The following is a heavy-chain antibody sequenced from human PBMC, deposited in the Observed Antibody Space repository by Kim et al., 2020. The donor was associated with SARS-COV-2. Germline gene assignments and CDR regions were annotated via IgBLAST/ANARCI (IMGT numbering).Heavy chain of an antibody. D-gene: IGHD5-18*01. J-gene: IGHJ6*02. V-gene: IGHV3-21*01. Sequence: GGSLRLSCAASGFTFSSYSMNWVRQAPGKGLEWVSSISSSSSYIYYADSVKGRFTISRDNAKNSLYLQMNSLRAEDTAVYYCARDRVATQLWLVSYYYYYGMDVWGQGTTVTVSS. CDR3: ARDRVATQLWLVSYYYYYGMDV. CDR1: GFTFSSYS. CDR2: ISSSSSYI.